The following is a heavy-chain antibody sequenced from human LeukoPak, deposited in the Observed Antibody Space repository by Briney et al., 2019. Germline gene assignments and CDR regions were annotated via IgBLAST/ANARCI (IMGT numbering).Heavy chain of an antibody. CDR2: IYYSGST. Sequence: TSETLSLTCTVSGGSISSYYWSWIRQPPGKGLEWIGYIYYSGSTNYNPSLKSRVAISVDTSKNQFSLKLSSVTAADTAVYYCAREGSDWNRNYYYYYYMDVWGKGTTVTVSS. V-gene: IGHV4-59*01. CDR1: GGSISSYY. D-gene: IGHD1-1*01. CDR3: AREGSDWNRNYYYYYYMDV. J-gene: IGHJ6*03.